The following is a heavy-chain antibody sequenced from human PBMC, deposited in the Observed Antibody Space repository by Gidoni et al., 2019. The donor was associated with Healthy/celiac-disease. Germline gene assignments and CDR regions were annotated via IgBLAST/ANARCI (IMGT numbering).Heavy chain of an antibody. CDR3: AREIIPRQMSRYSSSWYWLGY. CDR2: IWYDGSNK. J-gene: IGHJ4*02. D-gene: IGHD6-13*01. CDR1: GFTFSSYC. V-gene: IGHV3-33*01. Sequence: QVQLLESGGGVVQPGRSLRLSCAASGFTFSSYCMHWVRQAPGKGLEWVAVIWYDGSNKYYADSVKGRFTISRENSKNTLYLQINSLRAEDTAVYYCAREIIPRQMSRYSSSWYWLGYWGQGTLVTVSS.